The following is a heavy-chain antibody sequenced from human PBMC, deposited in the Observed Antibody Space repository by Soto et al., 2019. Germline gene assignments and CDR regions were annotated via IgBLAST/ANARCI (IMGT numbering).Heavy chain of an antibody. J-gene: IGHJ5*02. Sequence: QVQLVESGGGVVQPGRSLRLSCAASGFTFSSYGMHCVRQAPGKGLEWVAVIWYDGSNKYYADSVKGRFTISRDNSKNTLYLQMNRLRAEDTAVYYCAGLAYCGGDCYSRPDNNWFEPWGQGNLVTVSS. CDR1: GFTFSSYG. CDR2: IWYDGSNK. D-gene: IGHD2-21*02. CDR3: AGLAYCGGDCYSRPDNNWFEP. V-gene: IGHV3-33*01.